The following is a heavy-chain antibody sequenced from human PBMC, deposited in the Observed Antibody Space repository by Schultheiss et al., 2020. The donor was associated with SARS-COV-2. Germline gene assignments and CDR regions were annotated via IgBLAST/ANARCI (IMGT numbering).Heavy chain of an antibody. CDR2: IYYSGST. CDR1: GGSISSYY. J-gene: IGHJ5*02. V-gene: IGHV4-59*12. D-gene: IGHD4-17*01. Sequence: SETLSLTCTVSGGSISSYYWSWIRQPAGKGLEWIGYIYYSGSTNYNPSLKSRVTISVDTSKNQFSLKLSSVTAADTAVYYCARGNGYGDPNWFDPWGQGTLVTVSS. CDR3: ARGNGYGDPNWFDP.